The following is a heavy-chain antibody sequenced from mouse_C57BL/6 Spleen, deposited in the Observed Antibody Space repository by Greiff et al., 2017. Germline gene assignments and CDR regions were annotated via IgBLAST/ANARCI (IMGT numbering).Heavy chain of an antibody. CDR2: IYPGNGDT. J-gene: IGHJ4*01. Sequence: VQLQQSGPELVKPGASVKISCKASGYAFSSSWMNWVKQRPGKGLEWIGRIYPGNGDTNYNEKFKGKATLTADKSSSTAYMQLSSLTSEDAAVYYCARSDDYDYDVAMWCWGKGTSVTVSS. D-gene: IGHD2-4*01. CDR3: ARSDDYDYDVAMWC. CDR1: GYAFSSSW. V-gene: IGHV1-82*01.